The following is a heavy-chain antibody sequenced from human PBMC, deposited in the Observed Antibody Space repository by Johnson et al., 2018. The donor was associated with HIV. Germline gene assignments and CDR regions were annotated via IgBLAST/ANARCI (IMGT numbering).Heavy chain of an antibody. Sequence: VQLVESGGGVVQPGRSLRLSCAASQFTFSSYDMHWVRQATGKGLEWVSAIGTAGDTYYPGSVKGRFTISRDNAKNSLYLQMNSLRAEDTALYYCARDGNYYDSSSYYSDAFDIWGQGTMVTVSS. D-gene: IGHD3-22*01. V-gene: IGHV3-13*01. CDR2: IGTAGDT. J-gene: IGHJ3*02. CDR1: QFTFSSYD. CDR3: ARDGNYYDSSSYYSDAFDI.